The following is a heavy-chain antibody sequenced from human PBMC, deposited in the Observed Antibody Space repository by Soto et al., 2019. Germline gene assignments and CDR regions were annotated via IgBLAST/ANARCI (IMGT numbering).Heavy chain of an antibody. Sequence: SETLSLTCTVSGGSISSYYWSWIRQPPGKGLEWIGYIYYSGSTNYNPSLKSRITISVDTSKNQFSLKLSSVTAADTAVYYLAKGGAQTLTFGAQETLVTVSS. CDR2: IYYSGST. D-gene: IGHD3-9*01. CDR1: GGSISSYY. V-gene: IGHV4-59*01. CDR3: AKGGAQTLTF. J-gene: IGHJ4*02.